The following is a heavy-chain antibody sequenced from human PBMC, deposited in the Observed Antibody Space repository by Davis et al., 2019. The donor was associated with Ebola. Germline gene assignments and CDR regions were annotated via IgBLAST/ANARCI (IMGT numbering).Heavy chain of an antibody. CDR3: AKDRSSWYSPNYFDY. V-gene: IGHV3-30*04. J-gene: IGHJ4*02. CDR1: GFTFSSYA. CDR2: ISYDGSNK. Sequence: GGSLRLSCAASGFTFSSYAMHWVRQAPGKGLEWVAVISYDGSNKYYADSVKGRFTISRDNSKNTLYLQMNSLRAEDTAVYYCAKDRSSWYSPNYFDYWGQGTLVTISS. D-gene: IGHD6-13*01.